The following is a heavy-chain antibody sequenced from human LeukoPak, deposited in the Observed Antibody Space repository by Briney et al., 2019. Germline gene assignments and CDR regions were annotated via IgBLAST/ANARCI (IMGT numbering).Heavy chain of an antibody. Sequence: GGSLRLSCAASGFTFSNYAMSWARQAPGKGLEWVSAISGSGGSTYSADSVKGRFTISRDNSKNTLYLQTNSLRAEDTAVYYCAKADSISRLAHHFDYWGQGTLVTVSS. J-gene: IGHJ4*02. CDR2: ISGSGGST. D-gene: IGHD2-2*01. V-gene: IGHV3-23*01. CDR3: AKADSISRLAHHFDY. CDR1: GFTFSNYA.